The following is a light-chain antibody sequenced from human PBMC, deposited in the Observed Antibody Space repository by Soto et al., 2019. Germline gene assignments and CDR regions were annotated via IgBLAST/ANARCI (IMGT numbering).Light chain of an antibody. CDR1: SSDVGGYNY. CDR2: DLS. J-gene: IGLJ2*01. Sequence: QSVLTQPASVSGSPGQSITISCTGTSSDVGGYNYVSWYQQHPGKAPKLMIYDLSNRPSGVSNRFSGSKSGNTASLTISGLQAEDEADYYCSSYTSSSTLYVVFGGGTKLTVL. V-gene: IGLV2-14*01. CDR3: SSYTSSSTLYVV.